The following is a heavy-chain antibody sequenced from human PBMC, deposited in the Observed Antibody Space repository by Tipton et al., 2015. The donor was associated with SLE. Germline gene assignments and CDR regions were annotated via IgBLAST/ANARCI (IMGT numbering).Heavy chain of an antibody. Sequence: TLSLTCAVSGYSISSGYYWGWVRQPPRKGLEWIGSIYRSGSTYNNPSLRSRATISVDTSKNQFSLKLSSVTAADTAVYYCARVAPGGYYFDYWGQGTLVTVSS. D-gene: IGHD5-12*01. CDR1: GYSISSGYY. CDR3: ARVAPGGYYFDY. J-gene: IGHJ4*02. CDR2: IYRSGST. V-gene: IGHV4-38-2*01.